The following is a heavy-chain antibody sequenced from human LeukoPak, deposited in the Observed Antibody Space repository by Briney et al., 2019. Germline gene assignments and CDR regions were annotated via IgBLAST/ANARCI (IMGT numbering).Heavy chain of an antibody. CDR1: GFTVSSNY. CDR2: IYSGGST. V-gene: IGHV3-66*01. D-gene: IGHD2-21*01. Sequence: GGSLRLSCAASGFTVSSNYMSWVRQAPGKGLEWVSVIYSGGSTYYADSVKGRFTISRDNSKNTLYLQMNSLRAEDTAVYYCARNVWSARNYFDYWGQGTLVTVSS. CDR3: ARNVWSARNYFDY. J-gene: IGHJ4*02.